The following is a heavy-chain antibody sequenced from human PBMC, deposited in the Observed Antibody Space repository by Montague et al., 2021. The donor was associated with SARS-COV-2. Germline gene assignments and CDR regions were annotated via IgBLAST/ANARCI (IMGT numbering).Heavy chain of an antibody. V-gene: IGHV3-74*01. CDR2: INSDGSST. D-gene: IGHD3/OR15-3a*01. Sequence: SLRLSCAASGFTFSSYWMHWVRQAPGKGLVWVSRINSDGSSTIYADSVKGRFTLSRDNAKNTLYLQMNSLRAEDTAVYYCAREQGLGHDAFDIWGQGTMVTVSS. CDR3: AREQGLGHDAFDI. CDR1: GFTFSSYW. J-gene: IGHJ3*02.